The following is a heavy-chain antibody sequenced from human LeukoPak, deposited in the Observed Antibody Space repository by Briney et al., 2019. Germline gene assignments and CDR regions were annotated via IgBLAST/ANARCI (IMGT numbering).Heavy chain of an antibody. Sequence: PSETLSLTCTVSGGSISSSTYYWGWIRQPPGKGLEWIGSIYYSGSTYYNPSLKSRVTISVDTSKNQFSLKLSSVTGADTAVYYCARRTPFNGSGNYEYYFDYWGQGTLVTVSS. D-gene: IGHD3-10*01. V-gene: IGHV4-39*01. CDR3: ARRTPFNGSGNYEYYFDY. CDR2: IYYSGST. CDR1: GGSISSSTYY. J-gene: IGHJ4*02.